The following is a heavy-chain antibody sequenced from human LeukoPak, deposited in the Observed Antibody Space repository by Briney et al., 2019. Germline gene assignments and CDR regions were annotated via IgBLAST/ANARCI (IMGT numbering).Heavy chain of an antibody. V-gene: IGHV3-33*01. CDR2: IWYDGSNK. J-gene: IGHJ4*02. CDR1: GFTFSSYG. D-gene: IGHD3-3*01. Sequence: GRSLRLSCAASGFTFSSYGMHWVRQAPGKGLEWVAVIWYDGSNKYYADPVKGRFTISRDNSKNTLYLQMNSLRAEDTAVYYCARDPAIFGVVMYYFDYWGQGTLVTVSS. CDR3: ARDPAIFGVVMYYFDY.